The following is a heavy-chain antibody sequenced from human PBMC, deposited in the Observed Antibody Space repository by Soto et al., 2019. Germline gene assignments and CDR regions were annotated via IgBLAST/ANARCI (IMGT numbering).Heavy chain of an antibody. V-gene: IGHV5-51*01. D-gene: IGHD3-9*01. CDR3: ARGHGYYDILTGFYFRESDI. J-gene: IGHJ3*02. CDR1: GYTFTKYW. Sequence: PGESLKISCQTSGYTFTKYWIGWVRQLPGKGLEWMGIIYPGDSDIRYSPSFQGQVTISADKSTTTAYVQWSSLKASDTAVYYCARGHGYYDILTGFYFRESDIWGQGTMVTVSS. CDR2: IYPGDSDI.